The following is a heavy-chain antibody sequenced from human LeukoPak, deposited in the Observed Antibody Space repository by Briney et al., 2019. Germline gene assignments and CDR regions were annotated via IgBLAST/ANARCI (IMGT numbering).Heavy chain of an antibody. Sequence: PGGSLRLSCAASGFTFSNCAIHWVRQAPGKGLEWVAFIRYDGSNKYYADSVKGRFTISRDNSKNTLYLQMNSLRAEDTAVYYCAKILVPAARVDYYYMDVWGKGTTVTVSS. D-gene: IGHD2-2*01. V-gene: IGHV3-30*02. CDR1: GFTFSNCA. J-gene: IGHJ6*03. CDR2: IRYDGSNK. CDR3: AKILVPAARVDYYYMDV.